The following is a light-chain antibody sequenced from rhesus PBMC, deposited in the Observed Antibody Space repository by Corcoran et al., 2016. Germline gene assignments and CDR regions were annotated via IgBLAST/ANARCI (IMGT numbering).Light chain of an antibody. V-gene: IGKV1S12*01. CDR3: QHYYDNPSYS. Sequence: DIQMTQSPSALSASVGDRVTISCRASQNIYSNLAWYQQKPGKAPKLLIYAASSLQTGIPSRFIGSGAGKDFTLTISSLQPEDSAAYYGQHYYDNPSYSFGQGTKVEIK. CDR1: QNIYSN. J-gene: IGKJ2*01. CDR2: AAS.